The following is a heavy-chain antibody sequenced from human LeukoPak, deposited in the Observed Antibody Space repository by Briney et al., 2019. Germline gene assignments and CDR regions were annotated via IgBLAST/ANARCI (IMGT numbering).Heavy chain of an antibody. Sequence: GGSLRLSCAASGFTFSSYEMNWVRQAPGKGLEWVSYISSSGSTIYYADSVKGRFTISRDNAKNSLYLQMNSLRAEDTAVYYCAREGLGDYYDSSGYYPWKDSDYWGQGTLVTVSS. CDR2: ISSSGSTI. CDR3: AREGLGDYYDSSGYYPWKDSDY. D-gene: IGHD3-22*01. V-gene: IGHV3-48*03. CDR1: GFTFSSYE. J-gene: IGHJ4*02.